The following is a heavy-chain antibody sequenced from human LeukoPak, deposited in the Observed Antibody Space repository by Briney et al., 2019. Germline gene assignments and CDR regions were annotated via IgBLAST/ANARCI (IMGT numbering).Heavy chain of an antibody. J-gene: IGHJ4*02. V-gene: IGHV4-31*03. CDR1: GGSISSGGYY. D-gene: IGHD3-22*01. CDR2: IYYSGST. CDR3: ARDMYDSSGYYYIGVDY. Sequence: SETLSLTCTVSGGSISSGGYYWSWIRQHPGKGLGWIGYIYYSGSTYYNPSLKSRVTISVDTSKNQFSLKLSSVTPADTAVYYCARDMYDSSGYYYIGVDYWGQGTLVTVSS.